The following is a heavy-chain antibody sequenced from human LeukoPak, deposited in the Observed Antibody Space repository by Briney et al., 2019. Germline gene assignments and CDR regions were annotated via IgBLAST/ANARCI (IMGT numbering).Heavy chain of an antibody. CDR3: ATAGYCSGGSCSYFDY. CDR1: GYTLTELS. Sequence: ASVTVSCTVSGYTLTELSMHWVRQAPGKGLEWMGGFDPEDGETIYAQKFQGRVTMTEDTSTDTAYMELSSLRSEDTAVYYCATAGYCSGGSCSYFDYWGQGTLVTVSS. CDR2: FDPEDGET. D-gene: IGHD2-15*01. J-gene: IGHJ4*02. V-gene: IGHV1-24*01.